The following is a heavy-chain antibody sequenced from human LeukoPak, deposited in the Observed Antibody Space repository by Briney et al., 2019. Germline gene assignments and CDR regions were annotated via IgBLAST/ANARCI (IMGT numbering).Heavy chain of an antibody. Sequence: PGGSLRLSCAASGFTFSSYGMHWVRQAPGKGLEWVAVISYDGSNKYYADSVKGRFTISRDNSKNMLYLQMNSLRAEDTAVYYCAKERAAALDYWGQGTLVTVSS. J-gene: IGHJ4*02. CDR3: AKERAAALDY. D-gene: IGHD6-13*01. CDR1: GFTFSSYG. V-gene: IGHV3-30*18. CDR2: ISYDGSNK.